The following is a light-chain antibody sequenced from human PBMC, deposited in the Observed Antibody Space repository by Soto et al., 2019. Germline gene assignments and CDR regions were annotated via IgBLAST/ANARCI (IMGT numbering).Light chain of an antibody. CDR3: SSYISTHKLPYL. V-gene: IGLV2-14*01. Sequence: QSALTQPASMSGSPGQSITISCTGTSSDVGGYNYVSWYQHHPGKAPKLIIYQISNRPSGVSNRFSGSKSGNTASLTISGLQAEDEADYYCSSYISTHKLPYLFGTVTKVNV. CDR1: SSDVGGYNY. CDR2: QIS. J-gene: IGLJ1*01.